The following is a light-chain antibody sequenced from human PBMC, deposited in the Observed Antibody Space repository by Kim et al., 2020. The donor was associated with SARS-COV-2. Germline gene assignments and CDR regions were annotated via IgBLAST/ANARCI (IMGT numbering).Light chain of an antibody. CDR3: QSYDSSLICVR. J-gene: IGLJ2*01. Sequence: QSVLTQPPSVSGAPGQRVTISCTGSSSNIGTGYDVHWYQQFPGTTPTLLIYGNNNRPSGVPDLFSGSKSGTSASLAITGLQPEDEADYYCQSYDSSLICVRFGGETQLTDL. CDR2: GNN. CDR1: SSNIGTGYD. V-gene: IGLV1-40*01.